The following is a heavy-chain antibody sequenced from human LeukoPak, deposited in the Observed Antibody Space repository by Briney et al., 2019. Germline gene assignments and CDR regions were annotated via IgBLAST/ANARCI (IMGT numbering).Heavy chain of an antibody. CDR1: GGTFSGYY. V-gene: IGHV4-34*01. D-gene: IGHD6-19*01. CDR3: ARPFLRFSSGWHFDY. CDR2: INHSGNT. J-gene: IGHJ4*02. Sequence: SQTLSLTCAVYGGTFSGYYWSWIRQPPGKGLEWIGEINHSGNTNYNPSLKSRVTISIDTSKNQFSLKLSSVTAADTAIYYCARPFLRFSSGWHFDYWGQGILVTVSS.